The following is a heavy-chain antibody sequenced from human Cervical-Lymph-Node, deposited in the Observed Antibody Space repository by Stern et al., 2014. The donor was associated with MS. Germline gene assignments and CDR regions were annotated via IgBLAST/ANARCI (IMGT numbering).Heavy chain of an antibody. J-gene: IGHJ4*02. CDR1: GFTFSSYD. CDR3: ARDVGDGYFDY. D-gene: IGHD5-24*01. Sequence: EMHLVESGGGLVQPGGSLRLSCAASGFTFSSYDMHWVRQATGKGLEWVSAIGTAGDTYYPGSVKGRFTISRENAKNSLCLQMNSLRAGDTAVYYCARDVGDGYFDYWGQGTLVTVSS. CDR2: IGTAGDT. V-gene: IGHV3-13*01.